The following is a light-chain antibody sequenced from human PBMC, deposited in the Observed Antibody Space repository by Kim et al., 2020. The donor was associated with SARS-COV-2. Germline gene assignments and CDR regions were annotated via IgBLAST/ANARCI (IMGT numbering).Light chain of an antibody. CDR3: QHRT. Sequence: TSTLSESVGDRVTITCRASQNVGNWLAWYQQKPGHAPRLLIFSTSRLEDGVPGRFSGTGSGTHFTLTITDLQPEDFATYFCQHRTFGQGTKVDIK. V-gene: IGKV1-5*03. CDR2: STS. CDR1: QNVGNW. J-gene: IGKJ1*01.